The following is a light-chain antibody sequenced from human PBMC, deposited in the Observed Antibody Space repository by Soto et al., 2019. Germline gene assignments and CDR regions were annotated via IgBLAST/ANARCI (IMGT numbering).Light chain of an antibody. CDR1: QSVSSD. CDR3: QQYNYWWT. CDR2: GAS. J-gene: IGKJ1*01. V-gene: IGKV3-15*01. Sequence: EIVMTQSPATLSVSPGERATLSCRASQSVSSDLAWYQQKPGQAPRLLIYGASTRATAIPARFSGSGSGTELTLTISSLQSEDFAVYYCQQYNYWWTFGQGTKVEIK.